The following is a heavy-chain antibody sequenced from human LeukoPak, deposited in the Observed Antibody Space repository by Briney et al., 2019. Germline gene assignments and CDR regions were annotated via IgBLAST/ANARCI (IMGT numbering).Heavy chain of an antibody. CDR1: GFTFSNYW. Sequence: PGGSLRLSCAASGFTFSNYWVHWVRQAAGKGLLWVSRINSDGTSTSHADFVEGRFSISRDNAKNTVSLQMNSLRAEDTAVYYCVTLTTAVSEHASDLWGQGTMVNVSS. V-gene: IGHV3-74*01. D-gene: IGHD4-23*01. CDR3: VTLTTAVSEHASDL. CDR2: INSDGTST. J-gene: IGHJ3*01.